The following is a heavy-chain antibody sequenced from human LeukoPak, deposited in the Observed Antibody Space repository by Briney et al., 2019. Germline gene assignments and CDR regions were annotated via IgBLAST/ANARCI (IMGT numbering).Heavy chain of an antibody. J-gene: IGHJ3*02. CDR3: ARDRRVWGGDCYAFDI. Sequence: PSETLSLTCTVSGGSISSYYWSWIRQPPGKGLEWIGYIYYSGSTNYNPSLKSRVTISVDTSKNQFSLKLSSVTAADTAVYYCARDRRVWGGDCYAFDIWGQGTMVTVSS. D-gene: IGHD2-21*02. CDR2: IYYSGST. CDR1: GGSISSYY. V-gene: IGHV4-59*01.